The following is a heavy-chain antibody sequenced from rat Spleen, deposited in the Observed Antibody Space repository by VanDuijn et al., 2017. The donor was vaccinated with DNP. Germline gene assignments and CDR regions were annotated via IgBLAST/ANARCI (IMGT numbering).Heavy chain of an antibody. CDR3: ATHTTGIFDY. J-gene: IGHJ2*01. CDR1: GFTFSNYD. V-gene: IGHV5-25*01. Sequence: EVQLVESGGGLVQPGRSLKLSCAASGFTFSNYDMAWVRQAPTKGLEWVASISTSGGSTYYRDSVKGRFTVSRDNAKSTLYLQMDSLRSEDTATYYCATHTTGIFDYWGQGVMVTVSS. CDR2: ISTSGGST. D-gene: IGHD1-7*01.